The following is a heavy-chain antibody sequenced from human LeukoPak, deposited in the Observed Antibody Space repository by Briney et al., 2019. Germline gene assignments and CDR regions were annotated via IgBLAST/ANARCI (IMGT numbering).Heavy chain of an antibody. J-gene: IGHJ3*02. V-gene: IGHV4-34*01. D-gene: IGHD6-19*01. CDR2: INHSGST. CDR1: GGSFSGYY. Sequence: PSETLSLTCAVYGGSFSGYYWSWIRQPPGKGLEWIGEINHSGSTNYNPSLKSRVTISVDTSKNQFSLKLSSVTAADTAVYYCASGSGRPFDIWGQGTMVTVSS. CDR3: ASGSGRPFDI.